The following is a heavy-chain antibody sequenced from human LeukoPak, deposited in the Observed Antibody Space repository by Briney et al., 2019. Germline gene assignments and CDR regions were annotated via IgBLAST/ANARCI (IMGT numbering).Heavy chain of an antibody. J-gene: IGHJ3*02. D-gene: IGHD3-10*01. CDR2: ISSSGGST. CDR1: KFTFSSYG. V-gene: IGHV3-23*01. CDR3: ATLRRSGAERDAFDI. Sequence: QPGGSLRLSCAASKFTFSSYGMSWVRQAPGKGLEWVSTISSSGGSTYYADSVKGRFTISRDNAKSMLFLQMNSVRAEDTALYYCATLRRSGAERDAFDIWGQGTMVTVSS.